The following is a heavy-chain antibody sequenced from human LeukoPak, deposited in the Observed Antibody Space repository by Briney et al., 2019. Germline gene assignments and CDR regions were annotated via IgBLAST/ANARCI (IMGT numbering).Heavy chain of an antibody. J-gene: IGHJ5*02. CDR3: ARGHQREGGIVVVPAAMDWFDP. Sequence: PSETLSLTCAVYGGSFSGYYWSWIRQPPGMGLEWIGEINHSGSTNYNPSLKSRVTISVDTSKNQFSLKLSSVTAADTAVYYCARGHQREGGIVVVPAAMDWFDPWGQGTLVTVSS. V-gene: IGHV4-34*01. CDR2: INHSGST. CDR1: GGSFSGYY. D-gene: IGHD2-2*01.